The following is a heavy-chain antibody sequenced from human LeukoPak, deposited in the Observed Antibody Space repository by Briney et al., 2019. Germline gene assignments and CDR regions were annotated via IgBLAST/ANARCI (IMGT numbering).Heavy chain of an antibody. V-gene: IGHV3-30*02. CDR1: GFTLSSYG. Sequence: GGSLRLSCAASGFTLSSYGMHWVRQAPGKGLEWVAFIRYDGSNKYYADSVKGRFTISRDNSKNTLYLQMNSLRAEDTAVYYCANDCSGGSCQEDYFDYWGQGTLVTVSS. D-gene: IGHD2-15*01. J-gene: IGHJ4*02. CDR2: IRYDGSNK. CDR3: ANDCSGGSCQEDYFDY.